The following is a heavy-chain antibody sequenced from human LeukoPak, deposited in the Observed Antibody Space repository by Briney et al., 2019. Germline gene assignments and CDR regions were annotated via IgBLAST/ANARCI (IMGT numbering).Heavy chain of an antibody. CDR2: ISWNSGSI. V-gene: IGHV3-9*01. D-gene: IGHD3-10*01. J-gene: IGHJ4*02. Sequence: GRSLRLSCAASGFTFDDYAMHWVRQAPGKGLEWVSGISWNSGSISYADSVKGRFTISRDNAKSSLYLQMNSLSPEDTALYYCASGSGSYVGFADYWGQGTLVTVSS. CDR1: GFTFDDYA. CDR3: ASGSGSYVGFADY.